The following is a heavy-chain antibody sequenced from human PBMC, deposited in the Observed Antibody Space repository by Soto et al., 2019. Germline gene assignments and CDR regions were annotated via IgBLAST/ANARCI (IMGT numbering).Heavy chain of an antibody. CDR1: GGSISSGGYY. CDR2: IYYSGST. V-gene: IGHV4-31*03. Sequence: SETLSLTCTVSGGSISSGGYYWSWIRQHPGKGLEWIGYIYYSGSTYYNPSLKSRVTISVDTSKNQFSLKLSSVTAADTAVYYCARGDVVVPAATPLSAHQLAFDPSGPATLVTVS. CDR3: ARGDVVVPAATPLSAHQLAFDP. D-gene: IGHD2-2*01. J-gene: IGHJ5*02.